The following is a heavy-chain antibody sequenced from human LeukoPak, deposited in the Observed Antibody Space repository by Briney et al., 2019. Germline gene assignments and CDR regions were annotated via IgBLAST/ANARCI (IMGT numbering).Heavy chain of an antibody. CDR3: ARDPRSGYYPDY. CDR2: ISSSGSTI. CDR1: GFTFSSYW. J-gene: IGHJ4*02. D-gene: IGHD3-22*01. Sequence: GGSLRLSCAASGFTFSSYWMSWVRQAPGKGLEWVSYISSSGSTIYYADSVKGRFTISRDNAKNSLYLQMNSLRAEDTAVYYCARDPRSGYYPDYWGQGTLVTVSS. V-gene: IGHV3-48*04.